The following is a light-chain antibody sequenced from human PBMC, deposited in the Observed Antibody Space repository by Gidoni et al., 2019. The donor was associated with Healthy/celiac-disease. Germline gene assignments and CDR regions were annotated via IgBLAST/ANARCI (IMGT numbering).Light chain of an antibody. Sequence: DIQMTQSPSSLSASVGDRVTITCRASQSISSYLNWYQQKPGKAPKLLIYAASSLESGVPSRFSGSGSGTDFTLTISSLQPEDFATYYCHQSYSTRTFGQXTKVEIK. V-gene: IGKV1-39*01. CDR3: HQSYSTRT. CDR1: QSISSY. J-gene: IGKJ1*01. CDR2: AAS.